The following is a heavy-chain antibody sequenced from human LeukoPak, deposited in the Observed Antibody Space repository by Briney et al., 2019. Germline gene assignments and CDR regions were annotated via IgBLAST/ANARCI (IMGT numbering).Heavy chain of an antibody. Sequence: PGGSLRLSCAASGFTFSSYWMHWVRQAPGKGLVWVSRINSDGSSTSYADSVKGRFTISRDNAKNTLYLQMNSLRAEDTAVYYCAREDCSGGSCYSGYWFDPWGRGTLVTVSS. J-gene: IGHJ5*02. D-gene: IGHD2-15*01. V-gene: IGHV3-74*01. CDR2: INSDGSST. CDR3: AREDCSGGSCYSGYWFDP. CDR1: GFTFSSYW.